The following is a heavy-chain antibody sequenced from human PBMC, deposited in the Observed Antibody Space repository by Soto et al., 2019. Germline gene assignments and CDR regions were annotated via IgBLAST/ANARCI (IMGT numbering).Heavy chain of an antibody. CDR2: ISDGGGST. Sequence: GGSLRLSCAASGFTFSSYAMSWVRQAPGKGLEWVSAISDGGGSTYYADSVKGRFTISRDNSKNTLYLQMNSLRAEDTAVYYCARGSCSGGSCYIHNWLDPWGQGTLVTVSS. D-gene: IGHD2-15*01. CDR1: GFTFSSYA. CDR3: ARGSCSGGSCYIHNWLDP. V-gene: IGHV3-23*01. J-gene: IGHJ5*02.